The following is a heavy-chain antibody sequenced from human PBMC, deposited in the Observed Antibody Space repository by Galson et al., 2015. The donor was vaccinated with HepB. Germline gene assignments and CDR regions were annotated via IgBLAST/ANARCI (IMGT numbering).Heavy chain of an antibody. CDR2: VSYNERVE. J-gene: IGHJ4*02. Sequence: SLRLSCAASGFTFSSCAMFWVRQAPGKGLEWVAVVSYNERVEYYADSVKGRFTISRDNSKNRLYLQMNSLKPEDTAVYYCARSKLEWGQPIDYWGQGTLVTVSS. CDR1: GFTFSSCA. D-gene: IGHD1-1*01. CDR3: ARSKLEWGQPIDY. V-gene: IGHV3-30*04.